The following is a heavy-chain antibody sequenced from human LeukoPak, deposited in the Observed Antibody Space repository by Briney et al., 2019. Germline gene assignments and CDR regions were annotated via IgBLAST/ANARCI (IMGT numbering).Heavy chain of an antibody. Sequence: PGGSLRLSCAASGFTFSNFWMSWVRQAPGKGLEWVANIKQDGGEKFYVDSVKGRFTTSRDNAKNSLYLQMSSLRAEDTAVYYCARDSRTRAFDYWGQGTLVTVSS. CDR1: GFTFSNFW. J-gene: IGHJ4*02. CDR2: IKQDGGEK. CDR3: ARDSRTRAFDY. V-gene: IGHV3-7*01.